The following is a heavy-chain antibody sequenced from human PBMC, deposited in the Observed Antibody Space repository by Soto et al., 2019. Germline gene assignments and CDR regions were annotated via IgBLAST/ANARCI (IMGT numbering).Heavy chain of an antibody. J-gene: IGHJ4*02. CDR3: ARVLLYDFWSGYYLDY. CDR2: IYYSGST. D-gene: IGHD3-3*01. V-gene: IGHV4-31*03. Sequence: SETLSLTCTFSGCSISSGGYYWSWIRQHPGKGLEWIGYIYYSGSTYYNPSLKSRVTISVDTSKNQFSLKLSSVTAADTAVYYCARVLLYDFWSGYYLDYWGQGTLVTVSS. CDR1: GCSISSGGYY.